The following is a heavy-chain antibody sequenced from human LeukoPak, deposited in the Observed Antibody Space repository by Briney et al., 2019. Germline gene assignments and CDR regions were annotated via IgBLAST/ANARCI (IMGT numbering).Heavy chain of an antibody. CDR3: ASHSYYYDSSDNPPPLDY. D-gene: IGHD3-22*01. CDR2: IHHSGSI. CDR1: GVSISSNLW. J-gene: IGHJ4*02. V-gene: IGHV4-4*02. Sequence: SETLSLTCAVSGVSISSNLWWTWVRQPPGKGLEWIAEIHHSGSINYNPSLKSRVTISVDTSKNQFSLKLSSVTAADTAVYYCASHSYYYDSSDNPPPLDYWGQGTLVTVSS.